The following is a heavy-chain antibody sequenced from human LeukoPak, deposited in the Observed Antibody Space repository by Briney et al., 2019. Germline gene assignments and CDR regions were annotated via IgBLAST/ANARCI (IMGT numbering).Heavy chain of an antibody. CDR1: GFTFSSYA. J-gene: IGHJ4*02. CDR2: ISGSGGST. Sequence: GGSLRLSCAASGFTFSSYAMSWVRQAPGKGLEWVSAISGSGGSTYYADSVKGRFTIPRDNSKNTLYLQMNSLRAEDTAVYYCAKVPIVGATIYYFDYWGQGTLVTVSS. D-gene: IGHD1-26*01. CDR3: AKVPIVGATIYYFDY. V-gene: IGHV3-23*01.